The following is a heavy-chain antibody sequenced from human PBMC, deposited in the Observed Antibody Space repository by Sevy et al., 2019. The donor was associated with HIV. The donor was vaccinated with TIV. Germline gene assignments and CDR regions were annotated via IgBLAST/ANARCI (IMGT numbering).Heavy chain of an antibody. D-gene: IGHD5-18*01. V-gene: IGHV3-30-3*01. J-gene: IGHJ4*02. CDR3: ARDLGTWIQLPFDY. CDR2: ISYDGSNK. Sequence: GGSLRLSCAASGFTFSSYAMHWVRQAPGKGLEWVAVISYDGSNKYYADSVKGRFTISRDNSKNTLYLQMNSLRAEDTAVYYCARDLGTWIQLPFDYWGQGTLVTVSS. CDR1: GFTFSSYA.